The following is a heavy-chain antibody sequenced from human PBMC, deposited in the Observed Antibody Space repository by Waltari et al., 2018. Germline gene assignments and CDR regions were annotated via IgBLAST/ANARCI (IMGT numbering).Heavy chain of an antibody. J-gene: IGHJ4*02. Sequence: QVQLQESGPGLVKPSQTLSLTCTVSGGSINSGSYYWSWIRQPAGKGLEWIGRLYTTGSTNYNPSLKSRVTISVDTSKNQFSLKLSSVTAADTAVYYCARRLNRGSSSSFDYWGQGTLVTVSS. CDR3: ARRLNRGSSSSFDY. CDR2: LYTTGST. CDR1: GGSINSGSYY. D-gene: IGHD6-6*01. V-gene: IGHV4-61*02.